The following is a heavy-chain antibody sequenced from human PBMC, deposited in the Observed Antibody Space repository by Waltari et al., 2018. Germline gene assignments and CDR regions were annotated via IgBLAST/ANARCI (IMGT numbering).Heavy chain of an antibody. CDR2: IYHSGST. D-gene: IGHD2-15*01. Sequence: QVQLQESGPGLVKPSETLSLTCTVSGYSISSGYYWGWIRQPPGKGLEWIGSIYHSGSTYYNPSLKSRVTISVDTSKNQFSLKLSSVTAADTAVYYCARGGVVAVRDYFDYWGQGTLVTVSS. V-gene: IGHV4-38-2*02. CDR1: GYSISSGYY. CDR3: ARGGVVAVRDYFDY. J-gene: IGHJ4*02.